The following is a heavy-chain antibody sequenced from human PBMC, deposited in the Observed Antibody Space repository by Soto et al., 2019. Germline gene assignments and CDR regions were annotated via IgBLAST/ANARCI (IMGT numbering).Heavy chain of an antibody. CDR2: ISGYNGNT. CDR3: ARDRKGSWFDAFDI. Sequence: QVQLVQSGAEVKKPGASVNVSCKASGYTFTTHGISWVRQAPGQGLEWMAWISGYNGNTNYAQKLQGRVTLTTDTPTSTAYMERTSLSSDDTAVYYCARDRKGSWFDAFDIWGQGTMVTVSS. CDR1: GYTFTTHG. V-gene: IGHV1-18*04. J-gene: IGHJ3*02. D-gene: IGHD6-13*01.